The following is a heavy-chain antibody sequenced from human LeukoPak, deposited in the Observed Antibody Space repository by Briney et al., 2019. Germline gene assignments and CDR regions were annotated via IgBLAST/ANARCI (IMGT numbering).Heavy chain of an antibody. Sequence: ASVKVSCKASGYTFTRYYMHWVRQAPGQGLEWMGIINPSGGSTSYAQKFQGRVTMTRDMSTSTVYMELSSLRSEDTAVYYCARNMVRGVNFDAFDIWGQGTMVTVSS. CDR1: GYTFTRYY. J-gene: IGHJ3*02. CDR3: ARNMVRGVNFDAFDI. V-gene: IGHV1-46*01. CDR2: INPSGGST. D-gene: IGHD3-10*01.